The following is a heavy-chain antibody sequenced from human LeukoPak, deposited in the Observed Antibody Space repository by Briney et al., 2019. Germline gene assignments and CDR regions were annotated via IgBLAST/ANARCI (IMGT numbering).Heavy chain of an antibody. V-gene: IGHV3-21*01. CDR2: ISSSSSYI. CDR1: GFTFSSYS. CDR3: AKDGGLHEGESLDY. Sequence: GGSLRLSCAASGFTFSSYSMNWVRQAPGKGLEWVSSISSSSSYIYYADSVKGRFTISRDNAKNSLYLQMNSLRAEDTAVYYCAKDGGLHEGESLDYWGQGTLVTVSS. D-gene: IGHD4-11*01. J-gene: IGHJ4*02.